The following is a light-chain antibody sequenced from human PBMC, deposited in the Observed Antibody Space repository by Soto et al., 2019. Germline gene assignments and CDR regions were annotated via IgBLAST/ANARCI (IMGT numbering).Light chain of an antibody. CDR2: GAS. J-gene: IGKJ4*01. CDR3: QQYDDWLRLT. V-gene: IGKV3D-15*01. Sequence: EIVMTQSPATLSVSPGERATLSCRASQSVNIYLAWCQQKPGQAPRLLIFGASPRATGIPARFSGSGSGTEFNLTISSLQSEDFAVYFCQQYDDWLRLTFGGGTKVEIK. CDR1: QSVNIY.